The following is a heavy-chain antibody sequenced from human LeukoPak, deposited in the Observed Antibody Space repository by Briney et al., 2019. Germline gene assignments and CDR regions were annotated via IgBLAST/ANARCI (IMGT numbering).Heavy chain of an antibody. CDR3: ARERYYDSSGYYYVGNY. CDR1: GYTFTGYY. Sequence: ASVKVSCKASGYTFTGYYMHWVRQAPGQGLEWMGRINPNSGGTNYAQKFQGRVTMTRDTSISTAYMELSRLRSDDTAVYYCARERYYDSSGYYYVGNYWGQGTLVTVSS. D-gene: IGHD3-22*01. V-gene: IGHV1-2*06. J-gene: IGHJ4*02. CDR2: INPNSGGT.